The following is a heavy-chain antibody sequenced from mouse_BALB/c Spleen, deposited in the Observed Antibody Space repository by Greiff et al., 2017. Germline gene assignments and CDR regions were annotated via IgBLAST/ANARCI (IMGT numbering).Heavy chain of an antibody. CDR2: ISSGSSTI. V-gene: IGHV5-17*02. D-gene: IGHD1-1*02. CDR1: GFTFSSFG. CDR3: ARCLPWSYYAMDY. J-gene: IGHJ4*01. Sequence: EVQVVESGGGLVQPGGSRKLSCAASGFTFSSFGMHWVRQAPEKGLEWVAYISSGSSTIYYADTVKGRFTISRDNPKNTLFLQMTSLRSEDTAMYNCARCLPWSYYAMDYWGQGTSVTVSS.